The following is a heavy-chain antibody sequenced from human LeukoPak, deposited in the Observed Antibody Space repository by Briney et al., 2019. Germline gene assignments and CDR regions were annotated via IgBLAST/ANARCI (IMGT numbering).Heavy chain of an antibody. CDR3: ARASLIAVAPGDY. V-gene: IGHV3-7*01. Sequence: PGGSLRLSCAASGFTFSSYWMSWVRQAPGKGLEWVANIKEDASEKYYVDSVKGRFTISRDNARNSLYLQMNSLRAEDTAVYYCARASLIAVAPGDYWGQGTLVTVSS. CDR1: GFTFSSYW. J-gene: IGHJ4*02. CDR2: IKEDASEK. D-gene: IGHD6-19*01.